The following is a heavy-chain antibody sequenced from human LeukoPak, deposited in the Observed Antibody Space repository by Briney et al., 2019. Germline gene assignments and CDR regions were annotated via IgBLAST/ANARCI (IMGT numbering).Heavy chain of an antibody. CDR1: GYSISSGYY. D-gene: IGHD6-19*01. Sequence: SETLSLTCAVSGYSISSGYYWGWIRQPPGKGLEWIGSIYHSGSTYYNPSLKSRVTISVDTSKNQFSLKLSSVTAADTAVYYCARATSSGWPNFDYWGQGTLATVSS. J-gene: IGHJ4*02. CDR3: ARATSSGWPNFDY. CDR2: IYHSGST. V-gene: IGHV4-38-2*01.